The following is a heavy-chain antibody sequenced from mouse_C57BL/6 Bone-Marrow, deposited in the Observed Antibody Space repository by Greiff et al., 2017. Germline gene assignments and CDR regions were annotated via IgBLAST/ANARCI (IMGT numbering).Heavy chain of an antibody. Sequence: QVQLKQPGAELVRPGSSVKLSCKASGYTFTSYWMDWVKQRPGQGLEWIGNIYPSDSETHYNQKFKDKATLTVDKSSSTAYMQLSSLTSEDSAVYYCARERPYDYDAGYAMDYWGQGTSVTVSS. J-gene: IGHJ4*01. D-gene: IGHD2-4*01. CDR2: IYPSDSET. CDR3: ARERPYDYDAGYAMDY. CDR1: GYTFTSYW. V-gene: IGHV1-61*01.